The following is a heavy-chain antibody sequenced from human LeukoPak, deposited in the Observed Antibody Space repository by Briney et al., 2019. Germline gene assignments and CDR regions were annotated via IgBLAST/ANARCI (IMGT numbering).Heavy chain of an antibody. CDR3: ARDWQNWFDP. J-gene: IGHJ5*02. Sequence: GASVKVSCKASGYIFTSYGISWVRQAPGQGLEWMGWSSGYNGDTNYAQNFQGRVTMTTETSTNTAYMELRSLRFDDAAVYYCARDWQNWFDPWGQGTLVTVSS. CDR2: SSGYNGDT. CDR1: GYIFTSYG. V-gene: IGHV1-18*01.